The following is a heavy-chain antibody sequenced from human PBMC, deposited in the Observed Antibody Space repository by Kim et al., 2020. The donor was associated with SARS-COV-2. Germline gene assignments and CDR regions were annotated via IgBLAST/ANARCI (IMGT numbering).Heavy chain of an antibody. CDR3: AREVSSGWRNRPYYFDY. D-gene: IGHD6-19*01. Sequence: SETLSLTCTVSGGSISSSSYYWGWIRQPPGKGLEWIGSIYYSGSTYYNPSLKSRVTISVDTSKNQFSLKLSSVTAADTAVYYCAREVSSGWRNRPYYFDYWGQGTLVTVSS. CDR2: IYYSGST. V-gene: IGHV4-39*07. CDR1: GGSISSSSYY. J-gene: IGHJ4*02.